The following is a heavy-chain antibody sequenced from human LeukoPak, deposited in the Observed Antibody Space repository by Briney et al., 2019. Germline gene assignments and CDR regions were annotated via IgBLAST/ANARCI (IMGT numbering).Heavy chain of an antibody. J-gene: IGHJ6*02. V-gene: IGHV4-30-4*01. CDR3: ASGSIGSRSWYYYCYGMDV. CDR1: GGSISSGDYY. Sequence: SETLSLTCTVSGGSISSGDYYWSWIRQPPGKGLEWIGYIYYSGSTYYNPSLKSRVTISVDTSKNQFSLKLSSVTAADTAVYYCASGSIGSRSWYYYCYGMDVWGQGITVTVSS. CDR2: IYYSGST. D-gene: IGHD6-13*01.